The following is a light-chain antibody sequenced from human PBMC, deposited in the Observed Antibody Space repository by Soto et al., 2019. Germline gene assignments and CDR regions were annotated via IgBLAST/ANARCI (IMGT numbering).Light chain of an antibody. J-gene: IGKJ1*01. CDR1: QSVSSN. CDR2: GAS. V-gene: IGKV3-15*01. CDR3: QQYNNWLWT. Sequence: EIVMTQSAGTLSVSPGERATFSCRASQSVSSNLAWYQHKPGQAPRLLIYGASTRATAIPAGFSGSGSGTEFTLTISSLQSEDFAVYYCQQYNNWLWTFGQGTKVDIK.